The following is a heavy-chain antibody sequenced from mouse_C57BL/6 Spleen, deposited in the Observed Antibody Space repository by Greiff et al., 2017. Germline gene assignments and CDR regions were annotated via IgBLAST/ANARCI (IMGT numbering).Heavy chain of an antibody. Sequence: QVQLKECGPGILQPSQTLSLTCSFSGFSLSTFGMGVGWIRQPSGKGLGWLAHIWWDDDKYYNPALKSQLTISKYTSKNQVFLKLANVYTADTATYYGARIVDWDVIGYFDVWGTGTTVTVSS. CDR2: IWWDDDK. J-gene: IGHJ1*03. D-gene: IGHD4-1*01. CDR1: GFSLSTFGMG. CDR3: ARIVDWDVIGYFDV. V-gene: IGHV8-8*01.